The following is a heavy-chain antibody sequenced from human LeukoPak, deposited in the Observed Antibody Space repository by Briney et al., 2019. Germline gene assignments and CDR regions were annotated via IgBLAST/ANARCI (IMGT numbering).Heavy chain of an antibody. CDR1: GFTFSSYN. CDR3: ANTKQFEY. CDR2: ITSSRSYI. J-gene: IGHJ4*02. D-gene: IGHD1-1*01. Sequence: PGGSLRLSCAASGFTFSSYNVNWVRQAPGKGLEWVSSITSSRSYIYYADSVKGRFTISRDNAKNSLYLQMNSLRAEDTAVYYCANTKQFEYWGQGTLVTVSS. V-gene: IGHV3-21*01.